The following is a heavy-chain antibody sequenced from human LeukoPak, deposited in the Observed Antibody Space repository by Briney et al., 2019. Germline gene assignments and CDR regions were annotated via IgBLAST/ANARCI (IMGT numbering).Heavy chain of an antibody. CDR1: GFTFSNYA. D-gene: IGHD3-9*01. CDR2: ITGSGGIT. V-gene: IGHV3-23*01. CDR3: AKWGDYDVLTGYYDPDY. J-gene: IGHJ4*02. Sequence: GASLRLSCVASGFTFSNYAMSWVRQAPGKGLEWVSAITGSGGITYYADSVKGRFTISRDNSKNTLYLQMNSPRAEDTAVYYCAKWGDYDVLTGYYDPDYWGQGTLVTVSS.